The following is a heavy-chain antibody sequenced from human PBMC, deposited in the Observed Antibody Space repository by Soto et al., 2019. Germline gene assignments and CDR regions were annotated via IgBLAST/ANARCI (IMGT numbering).Heavy chain of an antibody. CDR1: GGTFSSYA. V-gene: IGHV1-69*13. J-gene: IGHJ1*01. CDR3: ASGTFQWELLGYFQH. Sequence: SVKVSCKASGGTFSSYAISWVRQAPGQGLEWMGGIIPIFGTANYAQKFQGRVTITADESTSTAYMELSSLRSEDTAVYYCASGTFQWELLGYFQHWGQGTLVTVSS. CDR2: IIPIFGTA. D-gene: IGHD1-26*01.